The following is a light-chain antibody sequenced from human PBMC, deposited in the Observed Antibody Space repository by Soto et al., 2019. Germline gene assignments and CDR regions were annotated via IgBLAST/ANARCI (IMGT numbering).Light chain of an antibody. V-gene: IGKV3D-15*01. CDR2: DAS. J-gene: IGKJ4*01. Sequence: EIVMTQSPPTLSVSPGERATLSCRASQSVGSKLAWYHQRPGQAPRLLIYDASNRATGIPARFSGSGSGTEFSLTISSLQSEDFAVYSCQQYGDWPGAFGGGTKVEIK. CDR1: QSVGSK. CDR3: QQYGDWPGA.